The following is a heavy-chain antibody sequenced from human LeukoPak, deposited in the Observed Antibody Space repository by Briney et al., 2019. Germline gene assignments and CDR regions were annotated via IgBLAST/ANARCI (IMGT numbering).Heavy chain of an antibody. D-gene: IGHD3-22*01. Sequence: PSQTLSLTCAVSGGSISSGGYSWSWIRQPPGKGLEWIGYIYHSGSTYYNPSLKSRVTISVDRSKNQFSLKLSSVTAADTAVYYCARETMTPGNFDYWGQGTLVTVSS. CDR1: GGSISSGGYS. V-gene: IGHV4-30-2*01. CDR2: IYHSGST. J-gene: IGHJ4*02. CDR3: ARETMTPGNFDY.